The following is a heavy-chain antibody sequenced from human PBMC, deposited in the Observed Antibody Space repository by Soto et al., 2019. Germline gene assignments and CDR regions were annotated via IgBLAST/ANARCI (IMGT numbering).Heavy chain of an antibody. J-gene: IGHJ4*02. V-gene: IGHV3-9*01. D-gene: IGHD3-10*02. CDR3: ACSGSYYYYFDY. Sequence: GGSLRLSCAASGFTFDDYAMHWVRQAPGKGLEWVSGISWNSGSIGYADSVKGRFTISRDNAKNSLYLQMNSLRAEDTALYYCACSGSYYYYFDYWGQGTLVTVSS. CDR1: GFTFDDYA. CDR2: ISWNSGSI.